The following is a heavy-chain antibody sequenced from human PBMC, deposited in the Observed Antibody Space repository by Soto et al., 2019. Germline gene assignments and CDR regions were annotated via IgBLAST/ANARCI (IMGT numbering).Heavy chain of an antibody. CDR2: INAGNGNT. V-gene: IGHV1-3*01. CDR3: ASSGDVSGSFSPSVPHYYYYYGMDV. CDR1: GYTFTSYA. D-gene: IGHD3-10*01. Sequence: ASVKVSCKASGYTFTSYAMHWVRQAPGQRLEWMGWINAGNGNTKYSQKFQGRVTITRDTSASTAYMELSSLRSEDTAVYYCASSGDVSGSFSPSVPHYYYYYGMDVWGKRTKVPVSS. J-gene: IGHJ6*04.